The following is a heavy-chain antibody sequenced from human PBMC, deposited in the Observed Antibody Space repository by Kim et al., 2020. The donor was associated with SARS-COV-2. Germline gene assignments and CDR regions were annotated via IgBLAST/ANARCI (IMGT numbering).Heavy chain of an antibody. J-gene: IGHJ4*02. V-gene: IGHV3-30*04. Sequence: GGSLRLSCAASGFTFSSYAMHWVRQAPGKGLEWVAVISYDGSNKYYADSVKGRFTISRDNSKNTLYLQMNSLRAEDTAVYYCARDEAKITMVRGVIIKSPYALGYWGQGTLVTVSS. CDR3: ARDEAKITMVRGVIIKSPYALGY. CDR1: GFTFSSYA. D-gene: IGHD3-10*01. CDR2: ISYDGSNK.